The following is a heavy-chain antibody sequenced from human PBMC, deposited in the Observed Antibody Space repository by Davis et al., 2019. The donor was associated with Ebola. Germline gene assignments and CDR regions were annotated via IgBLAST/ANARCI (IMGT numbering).Heavy chain of an antibody. CDR1: GFTFSSYR. CDR3: ARDPSNYYYYYGMDV. Sequence: GGSLRLSCAASGFTFSSYRMSWVRQAPGKGLEWVANIKQDGSEKYYVDSVKGRFTISRDNAKNSLYLQMNSLRAEDTAVYYCARDPSNYYYYYGMDVWGQGTTVTVSS. D-gene: IGHD4-11*01. CDR2: IKQDGSEK. J-gene: IGHJ6*02. V-gene: IGHV3-7*01.